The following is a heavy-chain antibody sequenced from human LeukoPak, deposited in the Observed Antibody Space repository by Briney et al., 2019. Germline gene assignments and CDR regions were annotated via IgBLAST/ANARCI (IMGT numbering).Heavy chain of an antibody. Sequence: GRSLRLSCAASGFTFSSYWMSWVRQAPGKGLEWVANIKQDGSEKYYVDSVKGRFTISRDNAKNSLYLQMNSLRAGDTAIYYCAKARIVVVTADAFDIWGRGTMVTVSS. CDR2: IKQDGSEK. CDR3: AKARIVVVTADAFDI. V-gene: IGHV3-7*03. D-gene: IGHD2-21*02. J-gene: IGHJ3*02. CDR1: GFTFSSYW.